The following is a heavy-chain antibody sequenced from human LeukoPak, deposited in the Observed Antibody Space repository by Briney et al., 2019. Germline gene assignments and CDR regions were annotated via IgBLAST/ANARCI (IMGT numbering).Heavy chain of an antibody. V-gene: IGHV3-33*01. CDR2: IWYDGSNE. J-gene: IGHJ6*02. CDR3: ARDVVIRPYYYYGMDV. CDR1: GFTFRSHG. Sequence: GGSLRLSCAASGFTFRSHGMHWVRQAPGKGLEWVAGIWYDGSNEDYADSVKGRFTISRDNSKNTLYLQMNSLRAEDTAVYYCARDVVIRPYYYYGMDVWGQGTTVTVSS. D-gene: IGHD3-3*01.